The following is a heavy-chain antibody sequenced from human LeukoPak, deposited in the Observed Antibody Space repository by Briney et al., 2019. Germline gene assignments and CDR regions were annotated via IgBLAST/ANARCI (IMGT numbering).Heavy chain of an antibody. CDR1: GFTFSSYA. J-gene: IGHJ4*02. Sequence: GRSLRPSCAASGFTFSSYAMHWVRQAPGKGLEWVAVISYDGSNKYYADSVKGRFTISRDNSKNTLYLQMNSLRAEDTAVYYCAREWELLSGPKGDIDYWGQGTLVTVSS. CDR2: ISYDGSNK. V-gene: IGHV3-30-3*01. CDR3: AREWELLSGPKGDIDY. D-gene: IGHD1-26*01.